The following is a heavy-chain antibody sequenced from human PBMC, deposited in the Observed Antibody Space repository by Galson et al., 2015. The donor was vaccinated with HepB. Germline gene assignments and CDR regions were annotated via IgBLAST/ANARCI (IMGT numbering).Heavy chain of an antibody. CDR2: IYWDDHK. V-gene: IGHV2-5*02. Sequence: PALVKPTQTLTLTCTFSGLSLTTSEVGVGWIRQPPGKALEWLALIYWDDHKRYSPSLKSRLTIAKDTSKNQVVLTLTNIDPVDTATYYCAHTPYGDYVGSIFTSWGQGTLVTVSS. D-gene: IGHD4-17*01. J-gene: IGHJ5*02. CDR3: AHTPYGDYVGSIFTS. CDR1: GLSLTTSEVG.